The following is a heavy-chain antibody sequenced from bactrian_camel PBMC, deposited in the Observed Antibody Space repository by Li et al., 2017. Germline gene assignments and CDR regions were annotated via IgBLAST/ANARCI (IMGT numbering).Heavy chain of an antibody. V-gene: IGHV3S9*01. J-gene: IGHJ4*01. CDR2: IAADGST. CDR1: EFTFTRCG. CDR3: AADFRTVVAGCTFYDYTY. D-gene: IGHD6*01. Sequence: HVQLVESGGGSVQAGESLRLSCTVPEFTFTRCGVAWYRQTAGKTREWISGIAADGSTYYSDSVKGRFTISRDTAKNTMSLHMNSLTPDDSAMYYCAADFRTVVAGCTFYDYTYWGRGTQVTVS.